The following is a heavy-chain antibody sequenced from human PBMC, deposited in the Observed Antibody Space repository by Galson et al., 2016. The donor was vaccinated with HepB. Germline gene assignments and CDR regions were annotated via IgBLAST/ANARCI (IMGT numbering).Heavy chain of an antibody. CDR2: INPNGGST. Sequence: SVKVSCKASGYSFTTYYMCWVRQAPGQGLEWMGKINPNGGSTTYAQNFQGRVTMTRDTSTSTVFMELSSLRSEDTAIYYCARAYKYSSGWSRPMPLDNWGQGPLVTVSS. D-gene: IGHD6-19*01. CDR3: ARAYKYSSGWSRPMPLDN. CDR1: GYSFTTYY. V-gene: IGHV1-46*01. J-gene: IGHJ4*02.